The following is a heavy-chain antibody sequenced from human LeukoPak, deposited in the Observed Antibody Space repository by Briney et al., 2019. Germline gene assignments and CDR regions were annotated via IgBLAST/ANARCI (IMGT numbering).Heavy chain of an antibody. J-gene: IGHJ4*02. CDR1: GFTFSNYW. CDR3: AKTGSGYYYFDY. V-gene: IGHV3-23*01. CDR2: ISGSGGST. Sequence: PGGSLRLSCAGSGFTFSNYWMNWVRQAPGKGLEWVSAISGSGGSTYFADSVKGRFTISRDNSKNTLYLQMNSLRAEDTAVYYCAKTGSGYYYFDYWGQGTLVTVSS. D-gene: IGHD3-22*01.